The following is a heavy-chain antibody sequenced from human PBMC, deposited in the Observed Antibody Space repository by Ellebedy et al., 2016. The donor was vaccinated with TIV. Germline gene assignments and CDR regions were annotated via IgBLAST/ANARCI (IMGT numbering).Heavy chain of an antibody. V-gene: IGHV3-21*01. J-gene: IGHJ6*02. D-gene: IGHD6-6*01. CDR2: ISSSSSYI. CDR1: GFTFSSYS. CDR3: VSSSSGGYYYGMDV. Sequence: PGGSLRLSCAASGFTFSSYSMNWVRQAPGKGLEWVSSISSSSSYIYYADSVKGRFTISRDNAKNSLYLQMNSLRAEDTAVYYCVSSSSGGYYYGMDVWGQGTTVTVSS.